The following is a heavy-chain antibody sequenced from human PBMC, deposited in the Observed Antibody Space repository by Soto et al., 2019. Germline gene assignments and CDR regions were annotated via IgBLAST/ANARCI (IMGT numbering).Heavy chain of an antibody. Sequence: QVQLVQSGAEVKKPGSSVKVSCKASGGPFSSYTITWVRQAPGQGLEWMGRIIPILEITNYAQKFQGRVTITADKSTSTADMELSSLRSEDTAAYYCARDSLTTGAPGNYYGVDVWGQGTTVTVSS. CDR3: ARDSLTTGAPGNYYGVDV. CDR1: GGPFSSYT. J-gene: IGHJ6*02. D-gene: IGHD1-1*01. V-gene: IGHV1-69*08. CDR2: IIPILEIT.